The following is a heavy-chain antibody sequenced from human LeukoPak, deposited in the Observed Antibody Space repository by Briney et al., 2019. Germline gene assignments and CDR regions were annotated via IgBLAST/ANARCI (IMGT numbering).Heavy chain of an antibody. CDR1: GFTVSSNY. CDR3: AKWGGDSSGYYPFDHYYYGMDV. CDR2: IYSGGST. V-gene: IGHV3-66*01. Sequence: GGSLRLSCAASGFTVSSNYMSWLRQAPGKGLEWVSIIYSGGSTYYADSVKGRFTISRDNSKNTLYLQMNSLRAEDTAVYYCAKWGGDSSGYYPFDHYYYGMDVWGQGTTVTVSS. J-gene: IGHJ6*02. D-gene: IGHD3-22*01.